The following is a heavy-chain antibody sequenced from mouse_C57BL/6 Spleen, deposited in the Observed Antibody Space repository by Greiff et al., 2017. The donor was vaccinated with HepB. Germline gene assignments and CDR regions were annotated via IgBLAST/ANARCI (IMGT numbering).Heavy chain of an antibody. V-gene: IGHV1-82*01. CDR2: IYPGDGDT. J-gene: IGHJ2*01. CDR1: GYAFSSSW. D-gene: IGHD1-1*01. CDR3: ARSFSNYFDY. Sequence: VQLQQSGPELVKPGASVKISCKASGYAFSSSWMNWVKQRPGKGLEWIGRIYPGDGDTNYNGKFKGKATLTAEKSSGTAYMQLSSLTSEDSAVYFCARSFSNYFDYWGQGTTLTVSS.